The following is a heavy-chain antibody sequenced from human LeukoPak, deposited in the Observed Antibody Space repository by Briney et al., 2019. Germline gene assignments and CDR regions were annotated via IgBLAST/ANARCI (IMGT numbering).Heavy chain of an antibody. J-gene: IGHJ6*02. Sequence: GESLQISCKGSGYIFSTYCIVWVRQMPGKGLAWMGIICPADSDITYSPSFQGQVTISTDKSTSTAYLQWSSLKASDTAMYYCARRAYCGGDCTSAYYDYFAMDVWGQGTTVTVSS. D-gene: IGHD2-21*02. V-gene: IGHV5-51*01. CDR3: ARRAYCGGDCTSAYYDYFAMDV. CDR1: GYIFSTYC. CDR2: ICPADSDI.